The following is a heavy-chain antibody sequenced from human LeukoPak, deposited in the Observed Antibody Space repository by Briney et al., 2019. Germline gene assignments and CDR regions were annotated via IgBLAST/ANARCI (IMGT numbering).Heavy chain of an antibody. D-gene: IGHD1-26*01. CDR2: ISGSSSFT. CDR1: GFTFTSHA. V-gene: IGHV3-23*01. Sequence: PGGSLRLSCAASGFTFTSHAMSWVRQAPGKGLEWVSAISGSSSFTTYADSVKGRFTVSRDNSKNTVYLQLDSLRADDTAVYYCAKETYPYSGTYYYFDYWGQGIQVTVSS. CDR3: AKETYPYSGTYYYFDY. J-gene: IGHJ4*02.